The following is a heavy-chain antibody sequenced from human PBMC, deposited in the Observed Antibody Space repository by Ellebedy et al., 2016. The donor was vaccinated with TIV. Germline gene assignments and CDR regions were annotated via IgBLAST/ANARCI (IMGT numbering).Heavy chain of an antibody. J-gene: IGHJ4*02. D-gene: IGHD4-11*01. CDR1: GGSISSGGYF. CDR3: ARSPGRNDYTIFN. V-gene: IGHV4-31*03. Sequence: SETLSLTCTVSGGSISSGGYFWSWIRQHPGTGLEWIGYIYYSGSTSYNPSLKSRVTISVDTSKKQFSLKLSSVTAADTAVYYCARSPGRNDYTIFNWGQGTLVTVSS. CDR2: IYYSGST.